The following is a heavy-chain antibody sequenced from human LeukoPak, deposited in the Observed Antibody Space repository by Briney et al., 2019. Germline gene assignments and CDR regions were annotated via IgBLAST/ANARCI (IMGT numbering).Heavy chain of an antibody. D-gene: IGHD3-10*01. Sequence: ASVKVSCKASGGTFSSYAISWVRHAPGQWLEWMGRIIPILGIANYAQKFQGRVTITADKSTSTAYMELSSLRSEDTAVYYCASLGPSSGLCFGESEPNSGQGTLVSVSS. CDR3: ASLGPSSGLCFGESEPN. CDR1: GGTFSSYA. J-gene: IGHJ4*02. CDR2: IIPILGIA. V-gene: IGHV1-69*04.